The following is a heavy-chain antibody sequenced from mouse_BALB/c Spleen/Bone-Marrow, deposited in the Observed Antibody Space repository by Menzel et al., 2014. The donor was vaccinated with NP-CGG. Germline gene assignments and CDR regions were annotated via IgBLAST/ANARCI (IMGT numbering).Heavy chain of an antibody. CDR2: IFPGDSTT. J-gene: IGHJ1*01. CDR1: GNTFTSYD. CDR3: VRSRLRDLYFDV. Sequence: QVQLQQSGVELVKPGASVKLSCKASGNTFTSYDINWVRQRPEQGLEWIGWIFPGDSTTKYNEKFKGKATLTTDKSSSTVHMQLSRLTSEDSAVYFCVRSRLRDLYFDVWGSATTVTISS. D-gene: IGHD1-2*01. V-gene: IGHV1S56*01.